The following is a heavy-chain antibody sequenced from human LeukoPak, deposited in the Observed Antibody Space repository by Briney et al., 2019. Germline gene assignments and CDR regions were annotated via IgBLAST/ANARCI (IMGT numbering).Heavy chain of an antibody. CDR3: AREGYCSSTSCPTRY. J-gene: IGHJ4*02. CDR2: INPNSGGT. D-gene: IGHD2-2*01. Sequence: ASVKVSCKASGYTFTGYYMHWVRQAPGQGLEWVGWINPNSGGTNYAQKLQGRVTMTRDTSISTAYMELSRLRSDDTAVYYCAREGYCSSTSCPTRYWGQGTLVTVSS. CDR1: GYTFTGYY. V-gene: IGHV1-2*02.